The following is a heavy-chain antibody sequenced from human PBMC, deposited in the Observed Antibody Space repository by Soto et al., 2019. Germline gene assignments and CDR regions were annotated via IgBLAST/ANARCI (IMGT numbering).Heavy chain of an antibody. CDR1: GFTLSSYW. J-gene: IGHJ4*02. CDR3: MTSVTTHDY. CDR2: IKQDGSQK. D-gene: IGHD4-17*01. V-gene: IGHV3-7*01. Sequence: EVQLVESGGGLVQPGGSLRLSCAASGFTLSSYWMNWVRLAPVKGLAWVANIKQDGSQKNYVDSVKGRFTISRDNAKNSLYLQMSSLRAEDTAVYYCMTSVTTHDYWGQGTLVTVSS.